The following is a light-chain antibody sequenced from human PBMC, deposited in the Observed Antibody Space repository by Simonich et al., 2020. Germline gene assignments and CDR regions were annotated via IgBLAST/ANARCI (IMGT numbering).Light chain of an antibody. CDR1: SSDVGGYNY. J-gene: IGLJ2*01. CDR3: SSYTSSSTVV. Sequence: QSALTQPASVSGSPGQSITISCTGTSSDVGGYNYVSWYQQHQGKAPKLMIYDVSKRPSGVSNRFSGSKSGNTASLTISGLQAEDEADYYCSSYTSSSTVVFGGGTKLTVL. CDR2: DVS. V-gene: IGLV2-14*01.